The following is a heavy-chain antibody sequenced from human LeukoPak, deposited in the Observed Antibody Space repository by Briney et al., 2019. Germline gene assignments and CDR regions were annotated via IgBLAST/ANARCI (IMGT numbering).Heavy chain of an antibody. V-gene: IGHV1-18*01. D-gene: IGHD5-18*01. Sequence: ASVKVSCKASGYTFTSYGISWVRQAPGRGLEWMGWIRAYNGNTNYAQKLQGRVTMTTDTSTSTAYMELRSLRSDDTAVYYCARDLGYSYGYNWFDPWGQGTLVTVSS. CDR1: GYTFTSYG. CDR2: IRAYNGNT. J-gene: IGHJ5*02. CDR3: ARDLGYSYGYNWFDP.